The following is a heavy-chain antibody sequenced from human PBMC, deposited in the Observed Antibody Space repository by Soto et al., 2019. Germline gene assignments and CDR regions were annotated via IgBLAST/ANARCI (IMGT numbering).Heavy chain of an antibody. V-gene: IGHV4-34*01. CDR3: ARGSRVVAPATPGYNYYYHMDV. D-gene: IGHD2-15*01. CDR1: GGSFSGYY. Sequence: SETLSLTCAVYGGSFSGYYWSWIRQPPGKGLEWIGEINHSRSTNYNPSLMGRVTISVDTSKNQFSLKLSSVTAADTAVYYCARGSRVVAPATPGYNYYYHMDVWDKGTTVTVSS. CDR2: INHSRST. J-gene: IGHJ6*03.